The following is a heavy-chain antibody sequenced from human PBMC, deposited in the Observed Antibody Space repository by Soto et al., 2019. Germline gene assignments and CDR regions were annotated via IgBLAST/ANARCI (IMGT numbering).Heavy chain of an antibody. CDR2: IIPICGTA. CDR1: GGTFSSYA. D-gene: IGHD1-26*01. J-gene: IGHJ4*02. Sequence: QVQLVQSGAEVKKPGSSVKVSCKASGGTFSSYAISWVRQAPGQGLEWMGGIIPICGTANYAKKFQARVTITADESPSTAYMAPSSLRSEGTAVYYCPDSSRAGELLGGMDYWGQGTLVTVSS. CDR3: PDSSRAGELLGGMDY. V-gene: IGHV1-69*12.